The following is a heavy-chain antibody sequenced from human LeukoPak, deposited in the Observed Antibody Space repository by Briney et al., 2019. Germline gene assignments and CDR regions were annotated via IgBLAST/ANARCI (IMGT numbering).Heavy chain of an antibody. CDR1: GFTFSNYA. CDR2: ISGSGGST. CDR3: AKQGISGYQYYFDH. V-gene: IGHV3-23*01. Sequence: GGSLRLSCAASGFTFSNYAMSWVRQAPGKGLEWVSAISGSGGSTYYADSVKGRFTISRDNSKNTLYLQMNSLRAEDTAVYYCAKQGISGYQYYFDHWGQGTLVTVSS. D-gene: IGHD3-22*01. J-gene: IGHJ4*02.